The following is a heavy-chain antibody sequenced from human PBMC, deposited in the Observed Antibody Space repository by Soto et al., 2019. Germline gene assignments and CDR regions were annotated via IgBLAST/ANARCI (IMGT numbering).Heavy chain of an antibody. J-gene: IGHJ5*02. Sequence: ASVKVSCKASGYTFTSYGISWVRQAPGQGLEWIGWIVVGSGNTKYAQKFQERLTMTRDMSTSTAYMELSSLRSEDTAVYYCAADMAPTDMYNWFDPWGQGTLVTVSS. V-gene: IGHV1-58*02. D-gene: IGHD1-1*01. CDR1: GYTFTSYG. CDR3: AADMAPTDMYNWFDP. CDR2: IVVGSGNT.